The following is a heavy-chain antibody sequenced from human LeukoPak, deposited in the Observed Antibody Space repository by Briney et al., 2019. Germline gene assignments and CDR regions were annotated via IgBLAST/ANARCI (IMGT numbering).Heavy chain of an antibody. Sequence: GASAKVSCKASGYTFTSYYMHWVRQAPGQGLEWMGIINPSGGSTSYAQKFQGRVTMTRDTSTSTVYMELSSLRSEDTAVYYCARMGGATIGDPPLDYWGQGTLVTVSS. V-gene: IGHV1-46*01. CDR1: GYTFTSYY. D-gene: IGHD5-12*01. CDR3: ARMGGATIGDPPLDY. J-gene: IGHJ4*02. CDR2: INPSGGST.